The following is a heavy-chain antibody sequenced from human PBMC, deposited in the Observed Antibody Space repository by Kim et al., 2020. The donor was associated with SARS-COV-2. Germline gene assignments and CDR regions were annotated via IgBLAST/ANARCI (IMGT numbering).Heavy chain of an antibody. CDR2: ISGGGGNT. J-gene: IGHJ4*02. V-gene: IGHV3-23*01. CDR3: DASDY. CDR1: GFTFGIYA. Sequence: LSLTCAASGFTFGIYAMSWARQAPGKGLEWVSTISGGGGNTHYADSVKGRFTISRDNSMNTLYLQMNSLRAEDTAVYYCDASDYLGQGTLVTVSP.